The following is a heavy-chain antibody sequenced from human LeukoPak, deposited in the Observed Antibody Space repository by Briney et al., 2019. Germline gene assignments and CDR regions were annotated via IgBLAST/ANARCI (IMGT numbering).Heavy chain of an antibody. V-gene: IGHV3-48*01. CDR1: GFTFIDYS. CDR3: AKAGVVVVPAPTYFDY. Sequence: GGSLRLSCAASGFTFIDYSMNWVRQAPGKGLEWISYIGIDSGNTNYADSVKGRFTISRDNSKNTLYLQMNSLRAEDTAVYYCAKAGVVVVPAPTYFDYWGQGTLVTVSS. J-gene: IGHJ4*02. CDR2: IGIDSGNT. D-gene: IGHD2-2*01.